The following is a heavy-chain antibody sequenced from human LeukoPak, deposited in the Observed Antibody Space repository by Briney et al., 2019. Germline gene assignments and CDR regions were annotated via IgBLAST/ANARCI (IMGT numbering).Heavy chain of an antibody. D-gene: IGHD2-15*01. V-gene: IGHV4-30-2*01. J-gene: IGHJ4*02. CDR2: IYHSGST. Sequence: SETLSLTCTVSGGSISSGGYSWNWIRQPPGKGLEWIGYIYHSGSTYYNPSLKSRVTISVDRSKNQFSLKLSSVTAADTAVYYCARGRYCSGGSCYHSEDYFDYWGQGTLVTVSS. CDR1: GGSISSGGYS. CDR3: ARGRYCSGGSCYHSEDYFDY.